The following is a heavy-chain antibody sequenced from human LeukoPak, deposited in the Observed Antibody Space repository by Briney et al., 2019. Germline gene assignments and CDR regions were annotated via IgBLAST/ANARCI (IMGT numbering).Heavy chain of an antibody. Sequence: GGSLRLSCAASGFTVSSNYMSWVRQAPGKGLEWVSVIYSGGSTYYADSVKGRFTISRDNSKNTLYLQMNSLRAEDTAVYYCARVRITMVRGVIEGYFDYWGQGTLVTVSS. CDR1: GFTVSSNY. V-gene: IGHV3-53*01. CDR3: ARVRITMVRGVIEGYFDY. J-gene: IGHJ4*02. D-gene: IGHD3-10*01. CDR2: IYSGGST.